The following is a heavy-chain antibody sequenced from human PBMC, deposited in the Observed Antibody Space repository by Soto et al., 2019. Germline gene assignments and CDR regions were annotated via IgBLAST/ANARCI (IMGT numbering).Heavy chain of an antibody. D-gene: IGHD2-2*01. V-gene: IGHV4-31*03. CDR3: ARGVVVPAAAQYFDY. CDR1: GGSISSGGYY. J-gene: IGHJ4*02. CDR2: IYYSGST. Sequence: SETLSLTCTVSGGSISSGGYYWSWIRQHPGKGLEWIGYIYYSGSTYYNPSLKSRVTISVDTSKNQFSLKLSSVTAADTAVYYCARGVVVPAAAQYFDYWGQGTLVTVSS.